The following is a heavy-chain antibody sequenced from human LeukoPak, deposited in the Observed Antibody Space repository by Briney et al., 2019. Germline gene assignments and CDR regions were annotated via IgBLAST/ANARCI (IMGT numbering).Heavy chain of an antibody. Sequence: PGGSLRLSCAASGFPFSRFGMNWVRQAPGKGLEWVANIKQDGSEKYYVDSVKGRFTISRDNAKNSLYLQMNSLRAEDTAVYYCARDAYFLEWLLREGYYYYMDVWGKGTTVTVSS. CDR1: GFPFSRFG. CDR2: IKQDGSEK. J-gene: IGHJ6*03. D-gene: IGHD3-3*01. CDR3: ARDAYFLEWLLREGYYYYMDV. V-gene: IGHV3-7*01.